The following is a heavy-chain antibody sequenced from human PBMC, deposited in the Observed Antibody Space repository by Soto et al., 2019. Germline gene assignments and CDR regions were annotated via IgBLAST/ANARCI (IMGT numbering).Heavy chain of an antibody. CDR2: IYYSGST. J-gene: IGHJ5*02. V-gene: IGHV4-59*01. CDR3: ARDRSQGFDP. Sequence: WIRQPPGKGLEWIGYIYYSGSTNYNPSLKSRVTISVDTSKNQFSLKLSSVTAADTAVYYCARDRSQGFDPWGQGTLVTVSS.